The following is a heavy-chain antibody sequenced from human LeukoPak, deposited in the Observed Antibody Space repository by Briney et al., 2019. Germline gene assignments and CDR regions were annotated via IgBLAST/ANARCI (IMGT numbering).Heavy chain of an antibody. Sequence: SETLSLTCAVSSGSFSDYYWTWIRQSPGKGLEWIGEITHRGSAKYTSSLKSRVNMAVDTSKKQFSLTLTSLSPADTGVYYCARLALYQTPADSSGWSRVARGYLDSWGQGTRLTVS. CDR3: ARLALYQTPADSSGWSRVARGYLDS. CDR2: ITHRGSA. D-gene: IGHD6-19*01. CDR1: SGSFSDYY. V-gene: IGHV4-34*01. J-gene: IGHJ4*03.